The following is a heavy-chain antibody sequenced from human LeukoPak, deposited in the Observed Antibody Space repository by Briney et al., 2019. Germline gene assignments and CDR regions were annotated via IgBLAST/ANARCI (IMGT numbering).Heavy chain of an antibody. J-gene: IGHJ5*02. V-gene: IGHV4-4*02. CDR1: GDSIASIDW. D-gene: IGHD3-22*01. Sequence: SETLSLTCAVSGDSIASIDWWSWVRQAPGKGLEWIGEIYHSGSPNYNPSLQGRVTMSVDKSKTQFSLTLTSVTAADTAAYYCARDLKVGFYYDSGGSYSFDPWGQGILVTVSS. CDR3: ARDLKVGFYYDSGGSYSFDP. CDR2: IYHSGSP.